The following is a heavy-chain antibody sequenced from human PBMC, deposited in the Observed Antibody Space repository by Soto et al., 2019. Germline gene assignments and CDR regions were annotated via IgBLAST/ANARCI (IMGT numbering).Heavy chain of an antibody. CDR1: GYTFAIHY. D-gene: IGHD2-15*01. V-gene: IGHV1-46*01. CDR2: INPNDGST. CDR3: AREDGGGGRRHDF. J-gene: IGHJ4*02. Sequence: QVQLVQSGAEVRKPGASVTISCKTSGYTFAIHYIHWVRQAPGQGLDRMGMINPNDGSTSYVKKYQGRVTMIRATSQITVFLNMIRLTSDDTAVFFCAREDGGGGRRHDFWGQGTLITVSS.